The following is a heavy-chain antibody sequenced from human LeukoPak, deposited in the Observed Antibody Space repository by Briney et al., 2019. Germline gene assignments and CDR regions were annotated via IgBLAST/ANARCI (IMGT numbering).Heavy chain of an antibody. CDR3: AGVCHPRYYYYYMDV. D-gene: IGHD6-13*01. Sequence: GGSLRLSCAASGFTFDDYGMSWVRQAPGKGLEWVSGINWNGGSTGYADSVKGRFTISRDNAKNSLYLQMNSLRAEDTALYYCAGVCHPRYYYYYMDVWGKGTTVTVSS. CDR1: GFTFDDYG. J-gene: IGHJ6*03. CDR2: INWNGGST. V-gene: IGHV3-20*04.